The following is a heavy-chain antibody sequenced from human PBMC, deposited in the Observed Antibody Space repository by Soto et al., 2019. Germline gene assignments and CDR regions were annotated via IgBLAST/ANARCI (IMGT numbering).Heavy chain of an antibody. Sequence: QVQLVQSGAEVKKPGSSVKVSCKASGGTFSSYTISWVRQAPGQGLEWMGRIIPILGIANSAQKFQGRVPISADNSTGAAYMELSSLRTEDTAVYYCASRKRRDRVYELDFDYWGQGTLVTVSS. D-gene: IGHD1-1*01. CDR2: IIPILGIA. V-gene: IGHV1-69*02. J-gene: IGHJ4*02. CDR3: ASRKRRDRVYELDFDY. CDR1: GGTFSSYT.